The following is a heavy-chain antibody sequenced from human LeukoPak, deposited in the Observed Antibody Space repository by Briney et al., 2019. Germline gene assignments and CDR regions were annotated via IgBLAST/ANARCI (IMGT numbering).Heavy chain of an antibody. J-gene: IGHJ4*02. Sequence: PGGSLRLSCAASGFTFSSYAMHWVRQAPGKGLEWVAVISYDGSNKYYADSVKGRFTISRDNSKNTLYLQMNSLRAEDTAVYYRARDRCSSTSCYTLYYWGQGTLVTVSS. CDR3: ARDRCSSTSCYTLYY. D-gene: IGHD2-2*02. CDR1: GFTFSSYA. V-gene: IGHV3-30-3*01. CDR2: ISYDGSNK.